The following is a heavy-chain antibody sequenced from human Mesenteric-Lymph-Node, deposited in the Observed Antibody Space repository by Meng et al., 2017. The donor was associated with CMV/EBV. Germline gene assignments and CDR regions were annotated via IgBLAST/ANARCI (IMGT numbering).Heavy chain of an antibody. CDR2: IKSKTDGGTT. V-gene: IGHV3-15*01. J-gene: IGHJ4*02. Sequence: AASGFTFSNAWMSWGRQAPGKGLEWLGRIKSKTDGGTTDYAAPVKARFTISRDDSKNALYLQMNSLKTEDTAVYYCTTEGYGGNSNYWGQGTLVTVSS. D-gene: IGHD4-23*01. CDR1: GFTFSNAW. CDR3: TTEGYGGNSNY.